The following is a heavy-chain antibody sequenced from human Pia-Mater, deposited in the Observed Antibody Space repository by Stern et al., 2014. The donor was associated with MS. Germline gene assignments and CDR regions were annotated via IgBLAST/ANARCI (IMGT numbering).Heavy chain of an antibody. J-gene: IGHJ4*02. CDR2: IYWDDEK. D-gene: IGHD3-10*01. Sequence: SGPTLVKPTQTLTLTCAISGFSLSASGVSVGWIRQPPGKALEWLALIYWDDEKRYSPSLKSRLTITKASSKNQVVLTMTNMAPVDTATYYCAQRAVNMVRGVSFFDSWGQGTLVTVSS. V-gene: IGHV2-5*02. CDR3: AQRAVNMVRGVSFFDS. CDR1: GFSLSASGVS.